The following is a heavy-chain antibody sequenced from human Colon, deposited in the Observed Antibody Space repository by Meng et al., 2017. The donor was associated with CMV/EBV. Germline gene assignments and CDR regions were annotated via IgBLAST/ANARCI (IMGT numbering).Heavy chain of an antibody. Sequence: GESLKISCAASGFTFSSYWMSWVRQAPGKGLEWVANIKQDGSEKYYVDSVKGRFTISRDNAKNSLYLQMNSLRAEDTAVYYCAASGSSYGSLFDYWGQGTLVTVSS. J-gene: IGHJ4*02. CDR2: IKQDGSEK. V-gene: IGHV3-7*01. D-gene: IGHD5-18*01. CDR3: AASGSSYGSLFDY. CDR1: GFTFSSYW.